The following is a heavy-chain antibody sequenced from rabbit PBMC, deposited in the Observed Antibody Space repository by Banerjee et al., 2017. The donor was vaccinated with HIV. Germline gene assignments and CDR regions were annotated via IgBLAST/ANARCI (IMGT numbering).Heavy chain of an antibody. CDR1: GFSFSSNW. Sequence: LEESGGGLVKPGGTLTLTCTVSGFSFSSNWICWVRQAPGKGLEWIACIDTNDGDTDYANWPKGRFTISKTSSTTVTLQMTSLTAADTATYFCVRDTWKFSLWGPGTLVTVS. CDR3: VRDTWKFSL. J-gene: IGHJ4*01. V-gene: IGHV1S45*01. CDR2: IDTNDGDT. D-gene: IGHD3-1*01.